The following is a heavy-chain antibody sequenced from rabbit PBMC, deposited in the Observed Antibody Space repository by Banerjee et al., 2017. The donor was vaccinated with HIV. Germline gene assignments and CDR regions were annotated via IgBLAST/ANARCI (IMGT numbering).Heavy chain of an antibody. D-gene: IGHD2-1*01. CDR3: ARSVPGGGVYGDGMDL. V-gene: IGHV1S40*01. Sequence: QSLEESGGDLVKPEGSLTLTCTASGFSFSSSYYMCWVRLAPGKGLEWIACIGGGSSGNTYYASWAKGRFTISKTSSTTVTLQMTSLTAADTATYFCARSVPGGGVYGDGMDLWGQGTLVTVS. J-gene: IGHJ6*01. CDR1: GFSFSSSYY. CDR2: IGGGSSGNT.